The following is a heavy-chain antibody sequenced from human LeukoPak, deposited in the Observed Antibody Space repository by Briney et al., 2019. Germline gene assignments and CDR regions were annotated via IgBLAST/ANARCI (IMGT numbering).Heavy chain of an antibody. CDR2: INNGAT. CDR3: AKVRVPPADYFDY. J-gene: IGHJ4*02. CDR1: GFTFSTYA. D-gene: IGHD3-10*01. V-gene: IGHV3-23*01. Sequence: PGGSLRLSCAASGFTFSTYAMSWVRQAPGKGLEWVSGINNGATYYADSVKGRFTISRDNSESTLYLQMNSLSAEDTAVYYCAKVRVPPADYFDYWGQGTLVTVSS.